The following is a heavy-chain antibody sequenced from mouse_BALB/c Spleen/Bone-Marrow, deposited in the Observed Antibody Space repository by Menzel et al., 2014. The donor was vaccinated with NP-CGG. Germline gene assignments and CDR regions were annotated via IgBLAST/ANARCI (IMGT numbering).Heavy chain of an antibody. CDR3: ARWGSSRAMDY. CDR2: FLPGSGST. V-gene: IGHV1-9*01. D-gene: IGHD3-1*01. J-gene: IGHJ4*01. CDR1: GYTFSTYW. Sequence: LEESGAELMKPGASVKISCKATGYTFSTYWIEWVKQRPGHGLEWIGEFLPGSGSTNYNEKFKGKATFTADTSSNTAYIQLSSLTSEDSAVYYCARWGSSRAMDYWGQGTSVTVSS.